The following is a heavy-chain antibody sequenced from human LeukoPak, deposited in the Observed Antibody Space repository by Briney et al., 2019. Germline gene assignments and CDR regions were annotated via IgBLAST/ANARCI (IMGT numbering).Heavy chain of an antibody. J-gene: IGHJ4*02. V-gene: IGHV1-69*05. D-gene: IGHD3-3*01. CDR2: IIPIFGTA. CDR3: ARGGGANNFWSGYYNY. Sequence: SVKVSCKASGGTFSSYAISWVRQAPGQGLEWMGGIIPIFGTANYAQKFQGRVTMTRDTSTSTVYMELSSLRSEDTAVYYCARGGGANNFWSGYYNYWGQGTLVTVSS. CDR1: GGTFSSYA.